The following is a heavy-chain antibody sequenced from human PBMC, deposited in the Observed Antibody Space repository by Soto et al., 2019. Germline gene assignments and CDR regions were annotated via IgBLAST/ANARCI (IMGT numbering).Heavy chain of an antibody. Sequence: SVKVSCKASGGTFSSYAISWVRQAPGRGLEWMGGIIPIFGTANYAQKFQGRVTITADESTSTAYMELSSLRSEDTAVYYCARGSFWVTIFGVVRPEGYYGMDVWGQGTTVTVSS. V-gene: IGHV1-69*13. CDR2: IIPIFGTA. J-gene: IGHJ6*02. CDR1: GGTFSSYA. D-gene: IGHD3-3*01. CDR3: ARGSFWVTIFGVVRPEGYYGMDV.